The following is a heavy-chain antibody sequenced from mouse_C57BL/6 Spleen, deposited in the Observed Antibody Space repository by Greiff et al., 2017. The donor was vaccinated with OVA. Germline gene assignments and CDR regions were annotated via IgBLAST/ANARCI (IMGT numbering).Heavy chain of an antibody. J-gene: IGHJ2*01. CDR2: IYPGDGDT. CDR1: GYAFSSYW. V-gene: IGHV1-80*01. Sequence: VQLQESGAELVKPGASVKISCKASGYAFSSYWMNWVKQRPGKGLEWIGQIYPGDGDTNYNGKFKGKATLTADKSSSTAYMQLSSLTSEDSAVYFCARGGLTTAFDYWGQGTTLTVSS. D-gene: IGHD1-2*01. CDR3: ARGGLTTAFDY.